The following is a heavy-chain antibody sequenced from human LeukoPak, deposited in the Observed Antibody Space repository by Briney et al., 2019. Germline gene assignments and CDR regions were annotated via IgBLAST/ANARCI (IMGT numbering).Heavy chain of an antibody. CDR1: GGSITSDGYS. CDR2: IYHNGNT. V-gene: IGHV4-30-2*01. CDR3: ARGSYSYGPNFDY. Sequence: NPSETLSLTCAVSGGSITSDGYSWSWIRQAPGKGMEWIVYIYHNGNTNYNLSLKGRVTISIDRSKNQFSLELSSVTAADTALYYCARGSYSYGPNFDYWGQGNLVTVSA. D-gene: IGHD5-18*01. J-gene: IGHJ4*02.